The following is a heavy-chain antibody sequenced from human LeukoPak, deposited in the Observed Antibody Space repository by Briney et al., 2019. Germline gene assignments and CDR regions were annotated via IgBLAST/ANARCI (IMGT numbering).Heavy chain of an antibody. CDR1: GFTFSSHS. J-gene: IGHJ4*02. V-gene: IGHV3-48*01. Sequence: GGSLRLSCVASGFTFSSHSLNWVRQAPGRGLEWVSHIRSSNGRTYYADAVKGRFTISRDDAKNSLYLQMNSLRAEDTAVYYCAREGGKRIYYFDYWGQGTLVTVSS. CDR3: AREGGKRIYYFDY. CDR2: IRSSNGRT. D-gene: IGHD1-26*01.